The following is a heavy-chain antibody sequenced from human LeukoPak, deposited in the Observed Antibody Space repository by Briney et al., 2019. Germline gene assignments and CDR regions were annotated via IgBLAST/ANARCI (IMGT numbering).Heavy chain of an antibody. Sequence: PGGSLRLSCAASGFTFSSYTMSWVRQAPGKGKEWVSLISGSGGITYYADSVKGRFTISRHNSKNTLYLQMNSLRAEDTAVYYCARGADYYDSSGYYPDAFDIWGQGTMVTVSS. D-gene: IGHD3-22*01. J-gene: IGHJ3*02. V-gene: IGHV3-23*01. CDR1: GFTFSSYT. CDR3: ARGADYYDSSGYYPDAFDI. CDR2: ISGSGGIT.